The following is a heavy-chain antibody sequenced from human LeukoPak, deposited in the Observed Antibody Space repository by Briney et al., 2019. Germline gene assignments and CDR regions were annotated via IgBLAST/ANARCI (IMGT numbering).Heavy chain of an antibody. D-gene: IGHD3-22*01. CDR2: ISHSGST. CDR3: VTYYYGSSAPKRNY. V-gene: IGHV4-34*01. J-gene: IGHJ4*02. CDR1: GGSFSGYY. Sequence: SETLSLTCAVYGGSFSGYYWSWIRQPPGKGLEWIGEISHSGSTTYNPSLRSRVTISGDTSKKQLSLKLSSVTAADTAVYYCVTYYYGSSAPKRNYWGQGILVTVSS.